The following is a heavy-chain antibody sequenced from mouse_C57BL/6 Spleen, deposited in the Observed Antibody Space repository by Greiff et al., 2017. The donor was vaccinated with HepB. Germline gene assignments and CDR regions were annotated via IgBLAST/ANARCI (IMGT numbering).Heavy chain of an antibody. Sequence: EVKLMESGPGLVKPSQSLSLTCSVTGYSITSGYYWNWIRQFPGNKLEWMGYISYDGSNNYNPSLKNRISITRDTSKNQFFLKLNSVTTEDTATYYCAREGVYYDYDDYFDYWGQGTTLTVSS. CDR1: GYSITSGYY. D-gene: IGHD2-4*01. CDR2: ISYDGSN. V-gene: IGHV3-6*01. J-gene: IGHJ2*01. CDR3: AREGVYYDYDDYFDY.